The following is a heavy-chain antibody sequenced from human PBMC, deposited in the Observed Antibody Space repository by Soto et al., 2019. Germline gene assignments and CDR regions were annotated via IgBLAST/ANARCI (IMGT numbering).Heavy chain of an antibody. V-gene: IGHV3-11*06. J-gene: IGHJ6*02. CDR3: ARDVSDGIPYYYYYYGMDV. CDR1: GFAFSDYY. D-gene: IGHD1-1*01. Sequence: GGSLRLSCAASGFAFSDYYMSWIRQAPGKGLEWVSSISSSSSYIYYADSVKGRFTISRDNAKNSLYLQMNSLRAKDTAVYYCARDVSDGIPYYYYYYGMDVWGQGTTVTVSS. CDR2: ISSSSSYI.